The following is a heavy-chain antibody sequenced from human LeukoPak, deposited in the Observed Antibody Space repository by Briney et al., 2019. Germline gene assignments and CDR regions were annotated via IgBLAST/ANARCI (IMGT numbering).Heavy chain of an antibody. V-gene: IGHV3-21*01. CDR2: ISSSSSYI. CDR3: ARGGHTAMVRRDFDY. J-gene: IGHJ4*02. Sequence: GGSLRLSCAASGFTFSNAWMSWVRQAPGKGLEWVSSISSSSSYIYYADSVKGRFTISRDNAKNSLYLQMNSLRAEDTAVYYCARGGHTAMVRRDFDYWGQGTLVTVSS. CDR1: GFTFSNAW. D-gene: IGHD5-18*01.